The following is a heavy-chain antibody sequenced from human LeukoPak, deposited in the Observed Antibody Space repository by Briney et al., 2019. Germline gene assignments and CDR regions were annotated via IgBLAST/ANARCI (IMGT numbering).Heavy chain of an antibody. CDR2: IIPIFGTA. CDR3: AGALGVVNAPFDY. V-gene: IGHV1-69*13. D-gene: IGHD3-3*01. CDR1: GGTFSSYA. J-gene: IGHJ4*02. Sequence: ASVKVSCTASGGTFSSYAISWVRQAPGQGLEWMGGIIPIFGTANYAQKFQGRVTITADESTSTAYMELSSLRSEDTAVYYCAGALGVVNAPFDYWGQGTLVTVSS.